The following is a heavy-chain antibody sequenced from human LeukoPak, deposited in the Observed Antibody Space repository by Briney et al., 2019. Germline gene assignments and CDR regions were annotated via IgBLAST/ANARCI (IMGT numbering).Heavy chain of an antibody. D-gene: IGHD6-13*01. Sequence: SETLSLTCTVSGGSISSYYWSWIRQPAGKGLEWIGRIYTSGSTNYNPSLKSRVTMSVDTSKNQFSLKLSSVTAADTAVYYCARSETGYSSSWPYYYYYMDVWGKGTTVTVSS. J-gene: IGHJ6*03. CDR1: GGSISSYY. V-gene: IGHV4-4*07. CDR3: ARSETGYSSSWPYYYYYMDV. CDR2: IYTSGST.